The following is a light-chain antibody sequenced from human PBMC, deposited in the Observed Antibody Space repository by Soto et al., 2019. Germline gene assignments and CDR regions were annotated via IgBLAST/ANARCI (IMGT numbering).Light chain of an antibody. CDR3: QQHNQWPIT. V-gene: IGKV3D-20*02. Sequence: ILFIHSTSTLSFSPGERATLSCQASQSVSSSYLAWYQQKPGQAPRLLIYGASSRATGIPDRFSGSGSGTEFTLTINSLQSEDSAVYYCQQHNQWPITFGQGTRLEIK. J-gene: IGKJ5*01. CDR2: GAS. CDR1: QSVSSSY.